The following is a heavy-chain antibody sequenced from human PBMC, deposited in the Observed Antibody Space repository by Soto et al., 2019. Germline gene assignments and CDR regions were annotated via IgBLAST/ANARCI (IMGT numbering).Heavy chain of an antibody. Sequence: DVQLVESGGGLVQPGRSLRLSCAASGFTFDDYAMHWVRQAPGKGLEWVSGISWNSGSIGYADSVKGRFTISRDNAKNSLYLQMNSLRAEDTALYYCAKVVAATRAVDYWGQGTLVTVSS. D-gene: IGHD2-15*01. CDR3: AKVVAATRAVDY. CDR1: GFTFDDYA. CDR2: ISWNSGSI. J-gene: IGHJ4*02. V-gene: IGHV3-9*01.